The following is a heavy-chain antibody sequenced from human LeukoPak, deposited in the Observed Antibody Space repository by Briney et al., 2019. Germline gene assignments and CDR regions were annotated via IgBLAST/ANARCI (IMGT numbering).Heavy chain of an antibody. D-gene: IGHD3-22*01. J-gene: IGHJ4*02. CDR1: GFTFSSYS. Sequence: PEGSLRLSCAASGFTFSSYSTNWVRQAPGKGLEWVSSISSSSSYIYYADSVKGRFTISRDNAKNSLYLQMNSLRAEDTAVYYCARGSGYYDSSGLLYWGQGTLVTVSS. V-gene: IGHV3-21*01. CDR2: ISSSSSYI. CDR3: ARGSGYYDSSGLLY.